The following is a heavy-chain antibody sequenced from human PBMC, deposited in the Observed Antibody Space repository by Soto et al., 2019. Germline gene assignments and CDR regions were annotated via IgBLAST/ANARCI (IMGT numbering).Heavy chain of an antibody. J-gene: IGHJ4*02. CDR3: ARDRGQLWLRE. CDR2: IYYNGNT. D-gene: IGHD5-18*01. V-gene: IGHV4-31*03. Sequence: SETLSLTCTVSGGSIASGGYYWTWIRQHPGRGLEWIGFIYYNGNTNYNPSLKSRVTISIDTSKNQFSLHLTSVTAADAAVYFCARDRGQLWLREWGQGTLVTVSS. CDR1: GGSIASGGYY.